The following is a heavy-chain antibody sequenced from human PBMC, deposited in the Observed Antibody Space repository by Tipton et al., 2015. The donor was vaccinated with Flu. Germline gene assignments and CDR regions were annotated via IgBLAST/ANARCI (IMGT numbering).Heavy chain of an antibody. Sequence: LRLSCTVSGDSISSYYWNWIRQPPGKGLEWIGNIYYSGSTNYNASLKSRVTISVDTSKNQLSLNLRSVTAADTALYYCASALGALGVFDFGGQGPMVTASS. D-gene: IGHD7-27*01. CDR1: GDSISSYY. CDR2: IYYSGST. J-gene: IGHJ3*01. CDR3: ASALGALGVFDF. V-gene: IGHV4-59*01.